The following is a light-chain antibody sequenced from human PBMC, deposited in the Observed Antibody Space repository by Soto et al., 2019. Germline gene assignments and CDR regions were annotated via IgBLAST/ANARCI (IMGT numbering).Light chain of an antibody. CDR1: QSVNNNN. V-gene: IGKV3-20*01. CDR3: QQYGISPDT. J-gene: IGKJ2*01. CDR2: GAS. Sequence: EIALTQAPGTLSLPPGERATLSCRASQSVNNNNLAWYQQKPGQAPRLLIYGASSGATGIPDMFSGSGAGTDFTLTISRLEAEDFAVYYCQQYGISPDTFGQGTKLEIK.